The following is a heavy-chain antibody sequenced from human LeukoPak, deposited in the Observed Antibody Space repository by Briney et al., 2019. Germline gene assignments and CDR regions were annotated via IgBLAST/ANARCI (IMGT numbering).Heavy chain of an antibody. Sequence: SETLSLTCSVSGGSISSYYWSWIRQPPGKGLEWIGYIYYSGSTNYNPSLKSRVTIPVDTSKNQFSLKLSSVTAADTAVYYCARRGSSWDYFDYWGQGTLVTVSS. CDR3: ARRGSSWDYFDY. V-gene: IGHV4-59*08. D-gene: IGHD6-13*01. J-gene: IGHJ4*02. CDR1: GGSISSYY. CDR2: IYYSGST.